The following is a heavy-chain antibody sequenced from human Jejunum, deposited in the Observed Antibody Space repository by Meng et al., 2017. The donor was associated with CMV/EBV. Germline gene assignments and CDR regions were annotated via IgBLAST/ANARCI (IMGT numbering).Heavy chain of an antibody. Sequence: NSYGMNWVRKAPGKGLEWVSSISPTSVYRYYAESLQGRFTISRDNANNSVYLQLNSLRAEDTAVYYCARRSCTTMFCESRDAFDVWGQGTMVTVSS. J-gene: IGHJ3*01. V-gene: IGHV3-21*06. CDR2: ISPTSVYR. D-gene: IGHD3-9*01. CDR1: NSYG. CDR3: ARRSCTTMFCESRDAFDV.